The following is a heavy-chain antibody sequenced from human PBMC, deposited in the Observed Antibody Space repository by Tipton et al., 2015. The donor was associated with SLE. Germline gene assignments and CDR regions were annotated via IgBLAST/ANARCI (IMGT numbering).Heavy chain of an antibody. CDR1: GFTFSSYT. CDR3: AREVEDTTDWYFDL. CDR2: IPYDGSNK. J-gene: IGHJ2*01. V-gene: IGHV3-30-3*01. D-gene: IGHD2-15*01. Sequence: SLRLSCAASGFTFSSYTMHWVRQAPGKGLEWVALIPYDGSNKYYADSVKGRFTISRDNSKNTLYLQMNSLRPEDTAVYYCAREVEDTTDWYFDLWSRGTLVTVSS.